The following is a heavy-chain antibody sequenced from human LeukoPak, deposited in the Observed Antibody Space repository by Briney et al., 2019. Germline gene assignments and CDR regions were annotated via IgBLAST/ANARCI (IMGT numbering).Heavy chain of an antibody. CDR2: IYTSGST. Sequence: SETLSLTCTVSGGSISSYYWSWIRQPAGKGLEWIGRIYTSGSTYYSPSLQSRVTISVDTSKNQFSLNLRSVTAADTAVYYCARGGIAARLMYGFQNWFDPWGQGTLVTVSS. CDR3: ARGGIAARLMYGFQNWFDP. V-gene: IGHV4-4*07. J-gene: IGHJ5*02. D-gene: IGHD6-6*01. CDR1: GGSISSYY.